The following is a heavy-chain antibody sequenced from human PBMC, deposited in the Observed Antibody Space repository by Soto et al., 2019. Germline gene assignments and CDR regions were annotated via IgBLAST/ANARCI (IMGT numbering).Heavy chain of an antibody. J-gene: IGHJ6*01. V-gene: IGHV3-23*01. Sequence: PWGSLRISCASSVFTFSIYAMSWVRQAPGRGLAWASATSGSGGSTYYADSVKGRFTISRDNSKNTLYLQMNSLRAEDTAVYYCAKGCKGSRWATITPSYYYGMDVWGQGTTVTVSS. D-gene: IGHD6-13*01. CDR3: AKGCKGSRWATITPSYYYGMDV. CDR1: VFTFSIYA. CDR2: TSGSGGST.